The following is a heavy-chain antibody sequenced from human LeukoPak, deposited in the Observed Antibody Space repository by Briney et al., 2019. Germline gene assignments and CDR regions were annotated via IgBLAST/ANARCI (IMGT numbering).Heavy chain of an antibody. CDR3: TIDLTGPFDD. J-gene: IGHJ4*02. Sequence: GVSLRLSCAASGFTFSSYWMHWVRQVPGKGLVWVSRINTDGSTTRYADSVKGRFTISRDNAKNTLYLQMNSLRAEDTGVYYCTIDLTGPFDDWGQGTLVTVSS. CDR1: GFTFSSYW. CDR2: INTDGSTT. V-gene: IGHV3-74*01. D-gene: IGHD3-9*01.